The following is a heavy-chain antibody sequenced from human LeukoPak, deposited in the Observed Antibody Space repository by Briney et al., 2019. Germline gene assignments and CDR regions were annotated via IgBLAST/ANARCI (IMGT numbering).Heavy chain of an antibody. CDR2: IIPIFGTA. CDR1: GYTFTSYA. CDR3: ARVPGYDFWSGYYDY. J-gene: IGHJ4*02. D-gene: IGHD3-3*01. Sequence: SVKVSCKASGYTFTSYAISWVRQAPGQGLEWMGRIIPIFGTANYAQKFQGRVTITTDESTSTAYMELRSLRSEDTAVYYCARVPGYDFWSGYYDYWGQGTLVTVSS. V-gene: IGHV1-69*05.